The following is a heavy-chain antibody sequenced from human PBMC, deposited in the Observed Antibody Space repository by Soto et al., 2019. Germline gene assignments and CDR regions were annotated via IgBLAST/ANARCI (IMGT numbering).Heavy chain of an antibody. D-gene: IGHD2-15*01. CDR1: GFTVSSNY. J-gene: IGHJ4*02. CDR2: IYSGGST. Sequence: GGSLRLSCAASGFTVSSNYMSWVRQAPGKGLEWVSVIYSGGSTYYADSVKGRFNISRDNSKNSLYLQMNSLRAEDTAVYYCARGLDCGYCSGGSCYTHWGQGTLVTVSS. CDR3: ARGLDCGYCSGGSCYTH. V-gene: IGHV3-66*01.